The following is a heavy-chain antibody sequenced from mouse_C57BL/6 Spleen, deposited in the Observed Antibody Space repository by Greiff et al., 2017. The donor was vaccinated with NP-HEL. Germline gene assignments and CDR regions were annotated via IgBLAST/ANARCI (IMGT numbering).Heavy chain of an antibody. CDR2: IDPETGGT. V-gene: IGHV1-15*01. J-gene: IGHJ3*01. Sequence: VKLMESGAELVRPGASVTLSCKASGYTFTDYEMHWVKQTPVHGLEWIGAIDPETGGTAYNQKFKGKAILTADKSSSTAYMELRSLTSEDSAVYYCTTIVFAYWGQGTLVTVSA. CDR1: GYTFTDYE. CDR3: TTIVFAY.